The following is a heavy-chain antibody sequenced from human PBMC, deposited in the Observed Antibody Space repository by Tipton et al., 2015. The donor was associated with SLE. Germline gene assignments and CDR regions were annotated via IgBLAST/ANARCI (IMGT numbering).Heavy chain of an antibody. CDR3: AKDPLPGRFPVVQGADLGY. Sequence: SLRLSCTSSGFTFDDYTMHWVRQRPGKGLEWVSLITWDADKTYYADSVKGRFTISRDNSQNSLYLQMHRLRTEDTAFYYCAKDPLPGRFPVVQGADLGYWGDGTLVTVSS. D-gene: IGHD3-10*01. CDR2: ITWDADKT. CDR1: GFTFDDYT. V-gene: IGHV3-43*01. J-gene: IGHJ4*01.